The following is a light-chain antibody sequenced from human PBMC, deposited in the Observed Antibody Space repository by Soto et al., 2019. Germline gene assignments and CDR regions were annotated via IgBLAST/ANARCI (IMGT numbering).Light chain of an antibody. J-gene: IGKJ1*01. CDR2: LGS. Sequence: DTVMTQSPLSLPGTPGEPASISCRSSQSLPHSNGYNYLDWYLQKSGQSPQLLIYLGSNRSSGVPYRFRGSGSGTEFTLKISSAESEDVGFYFCIQGLHLPLTFSQGTKV. V-gene: IGKV2-28*01. CDR3: IQGLHLPLT. CDR1: QSLPHSNGYNY.